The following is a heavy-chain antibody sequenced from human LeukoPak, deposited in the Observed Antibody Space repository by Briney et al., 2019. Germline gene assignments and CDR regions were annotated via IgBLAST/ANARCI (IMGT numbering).Heavy chain of an antibody. CDR3: ARRVAVAGSYWYFDL. J-gene: IGHJ2*01. D-gene: IGHD6-19*01. V-gene: IGHV4-59*08. Sequence: NASETLSLTCTVSGGSISSCYWSWIRQPPGKGLEWIGYIYYSGSTNYNPSLKSRVTISVDTSKNQFSLKLSSVTAADTAVYYCARRVAVAGSYWYFDLWGRGTLVTVSS. CDR1: GGSISSCY. CDR2: IYYSGST.